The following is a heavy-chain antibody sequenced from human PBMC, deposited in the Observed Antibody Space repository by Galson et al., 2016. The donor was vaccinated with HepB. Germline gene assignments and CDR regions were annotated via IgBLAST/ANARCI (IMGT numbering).Heavy chain of an antibody. CDR3: ARGGGKYCSGGSCYLYYYYMDG. V-gene: IGHV3-30*03. CDR1: GFIFSNYG. Sequence: SLRLSCAGSGFIFSNYGMHWVRQAPGKGLEWVAADSMDGRRKFYADSVKGRFTISRDNAKNSLYLQMNSLRDEDTAVYYCARGGGKYCSGGSCYLYYYYMDGWGKGTTVTVSS. J-gene: IGHJ6*03. CDR2: DSMDGRRK. D-gene: IGHD2-15*01.